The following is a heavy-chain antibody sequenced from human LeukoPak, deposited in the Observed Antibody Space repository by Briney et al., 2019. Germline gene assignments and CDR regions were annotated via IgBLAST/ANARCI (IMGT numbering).Heavy chain of an antibody. Sequence: PSETLSLTCAVYGGSFSGYYWSWIRQPPGKGLEWIGEINHSGSTNYNPSLKSRVTISVDTSKNQFSLKLSSVTAADTAVYYCARDPGSYVWGSYRQYYFDYWGQGTLVTVSS. V-gene: IGHV4-34*01. CDR1: GGSFSGYY. CDR3: ARDPGSYVWGSYRQYYFDY. D-gene: IGHD3-16*02. J-gene: IGHJ4*02. CDR2: INHSGST.